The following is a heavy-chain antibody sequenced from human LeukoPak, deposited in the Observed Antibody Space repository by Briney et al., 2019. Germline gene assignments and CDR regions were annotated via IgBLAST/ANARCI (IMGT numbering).Heavy chain of an antibody. Sequence: GESLKISCKGSGYSFTSYWIGWVRQMPGKGLEWMGIIYPGDSDTRYSPSFQGQVTISADKSISTAYLQWSSLKASDTAMYYCARTEYYYGSGSSGFDPWGQGTLVTVSS. CDR3: ARTEYYYGSGSSGFDP. CDR1: GYSFTSYW. D-gene: IGHD3-10*01. CDR2: IYPGDSDT. V-gene: IGHV5-51*01. J-gene: IGHJ5*02.